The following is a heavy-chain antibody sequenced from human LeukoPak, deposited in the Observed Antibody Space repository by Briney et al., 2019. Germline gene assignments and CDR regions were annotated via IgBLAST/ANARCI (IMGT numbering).Heavy chain of an antibody. CDR3: ARGGQGYDLNWFDP. V-gene: IGHV3-23*01. D-gene: IGHD3-3*01. CDR2: IGGSGGNT. J-gene: IGHJ5*02. Sequence: GGSLRLSCAASGFTVSSNYMSWVRQAPGKGLEWVSAIGGSGGNTYYADSVKGRFTISRDNSKNTLYLQMNSLRAEDTAVYYCARGGQGYDLNWFDPWGQGTLVTVSS. CDR1: GFTVSSNY.